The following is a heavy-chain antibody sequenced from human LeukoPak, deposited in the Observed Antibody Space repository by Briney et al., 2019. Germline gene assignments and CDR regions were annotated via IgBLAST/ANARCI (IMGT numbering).Heavy chain of an antibody. Sequence: PGGSLRLSCAASGFTFYDYGMSWVRQAPGKGLEWVSGINWNGGSTVYADSVKGRFTISRDNAKNSLFLQMNSLRVEDTAVYFCARLKDDVTKFDYWGQGTLVTVSS. CDR1: GFTFYDYG. CDR3: ARLKDDVTKFDY. V-gene: IGHV3-20*04. J-gene: IGHJ4*02. D-gene: IGHD2-8*01. CDR2: INWNGGST.